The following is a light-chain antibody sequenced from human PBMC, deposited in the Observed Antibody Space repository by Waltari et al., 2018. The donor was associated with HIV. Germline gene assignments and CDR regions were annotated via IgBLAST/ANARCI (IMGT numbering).Light chain of an antibody. CDR1: SSDVGSYNY. J-gene: IGLJ1*01. CDR2: DVS. CDR3: SSYTGSSTLGV. Sequence: QSALTQPASVSGSPGQSITISCTGASSDVGSYNYVSWYQQHPGKAPKLMIYDVSNLPSGVSNRFSGSKSGNTASLTISGLQADDEADYYCSSYTGSSTLGVFGTGTRVTVL. V-gene: IGLV2-14*03.